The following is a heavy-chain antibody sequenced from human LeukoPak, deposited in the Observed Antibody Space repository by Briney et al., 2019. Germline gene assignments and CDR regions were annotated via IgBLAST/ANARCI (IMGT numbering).Heavy chain of an antibody. J-gene: IGHJ4*02. Sequence: QTGGSLRLSCAASGFTFSSYAMSWVRQAPGKGLEWVSAISGSGGSTYYADSVKGRFTISRDTSKNTVFLQINSLRVEDTAVYYCARSQRIDWNFDYWGQGTLVTVSS. V-gene: IGHV3-23*01. CDR2: ISGSGGST. D-gene: IGHD3-9*01. CDR3: ARSQRIDWNFDY. CDR1: GFTFSSYA.